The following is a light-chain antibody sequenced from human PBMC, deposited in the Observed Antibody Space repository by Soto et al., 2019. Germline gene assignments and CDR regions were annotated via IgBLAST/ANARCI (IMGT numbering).Light chain of an antibody. CDR2: DND. Sequence: QSVLTQPPSVSAAPGQKVTISCSGTSSNIGNNYVSWYQQVPGTAPKLLIFDNDKRPSGIPGRFSGSKSGTSATLDITGLQTGDEAVYYCGTWDGSLSVVFGGGTKLTVL. CDR3: GTWDGSLSVV. CDR1: SSNIGNNY. J-gene: IGLJ2*01. V-gene: IGLV1-51*01.